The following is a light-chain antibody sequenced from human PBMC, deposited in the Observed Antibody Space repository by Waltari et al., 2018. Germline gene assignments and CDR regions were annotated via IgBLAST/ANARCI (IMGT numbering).Light chain of an antibody. Sequence: QSVLTQSPSASGTTGQRVTLSCSGSSSNTGDNVVTWSQQLPGKAPQLLIYRNDQRPSGVPDRFSASKSGTSASLAISGLQSEDEADYYCAAWDDRMNGHWVFGGGTKVTVL. J-gene: IGLJ3*02. CDR1: SSNTGDNV. CDR3: AAWDDRMNGHWV. V-gene: IGLV1-44*01. CDR2: RND.